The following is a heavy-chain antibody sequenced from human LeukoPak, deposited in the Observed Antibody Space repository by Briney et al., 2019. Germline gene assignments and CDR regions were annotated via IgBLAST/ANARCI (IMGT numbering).Heavy chain of an antibody. CDR3: ARGYSSGWYRKGLWFDY. Sequence: GGSLRLSCAASGFTFSSYWMSWVRQAPGKGLEWVANIKKDGSEKYYVDSVKGRFTISRDNAKNSLYLQMNSLRAEDTAVYYCARGYSSGWYRKGLWFDYWGQGTLVTVSS. J-gene: IGHJ4*02. CDR2: IKKDGSEK. CDR1: GFTFSSYW. D-gene: IGHD6-19*01. V-gene: IGHV3-7*03.